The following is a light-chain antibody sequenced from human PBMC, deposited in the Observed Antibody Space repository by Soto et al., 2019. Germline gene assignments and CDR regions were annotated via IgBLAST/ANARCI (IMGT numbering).Light chain of an antibody. CDR2: STN. CDR3: ASWDDSLNGVL. CDR1: SSNIGSNT. Sequence: QSVLIQPSSASGTPGQRITISCSGSSSNIGSNTIKWYQQFPGTAPKLLIYSTNQRPSGVPDRCSGSKSGTSASLAISGLQSEDEADYYCASWDDSLNGVLFGGGTKLTVL. J-gene: IGLJ3*02. V-gene: IGLV1-44*01.